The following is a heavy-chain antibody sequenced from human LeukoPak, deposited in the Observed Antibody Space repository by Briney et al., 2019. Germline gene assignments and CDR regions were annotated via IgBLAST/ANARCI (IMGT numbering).Heavy chain of an antibody. CDR1: GFTFNKYW. V-gene: IGHV3-7*01. D-gene: IGHD3-10*01. CDR2: IKQDVSEK. CDR3: ARDRGFLDY. J-gene: IGHJ4*02. Sequence: GGSLRLSCADSGFTFNKYWMTWVRQAPGKGLEWVANIKQDVSEKNYVDSVKDRFTVSRDNAENSLYLQMDSLRAEDTAVYYCARDRGFLDYWGQGTLVTVSS.